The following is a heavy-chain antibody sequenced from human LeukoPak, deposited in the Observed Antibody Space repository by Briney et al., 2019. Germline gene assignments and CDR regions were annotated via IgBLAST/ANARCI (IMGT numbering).Heavy chain of an antibody. CDR2: INHSGST. D-gene: IGHD2-2*01. Sequence: KPSETLSLTCAVYGGSFSGYYWSWIRQPPGRGLEWIGEINHSGSTNYNPSLKSRATISVDTSKNQFSLKLSSVTAADTAVYYCARGPLLRYCSSTSCYAYYYYGMDVWGQGTTVTVSS. CDR1: GGSFSGYY. CDR3: ARGPLLRYCSSTSCYAYYYYGMDV. J-gene: IGHJ6*02. V-gene: IGHV4-34*01.